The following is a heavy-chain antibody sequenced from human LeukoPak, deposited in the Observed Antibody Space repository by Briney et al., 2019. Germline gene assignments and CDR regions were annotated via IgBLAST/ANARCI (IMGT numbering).Heavy chain of an antibody. D-gene: IGHD2-2*01. CDR2: FSGGGGSRT. CDR3: ASIVVVPAADPLNAFDI. V-gene: IGHV3-23*01. Sequence: GGSLRLSCAASGFTFRIYGMTWVRQAPGKGLEWVAVFSGGGGSRTFYADSVKGRFTMSRDNAKNSLSLQMNSLRAEDTAVYYCASIVVVPAADPLNAFDIWGQGTMVTVSS. J-gene: IGHJ3*02. CDR1: GFTFRIYG.